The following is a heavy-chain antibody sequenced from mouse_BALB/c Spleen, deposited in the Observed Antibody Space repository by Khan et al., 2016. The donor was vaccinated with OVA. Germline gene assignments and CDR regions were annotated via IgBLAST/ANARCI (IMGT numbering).Heavy chain of an antibody. V-gene: IGHV1-4*01. J-gene: IGHJ4*01. Sequence: QVQLQQSGAELARPGASVKMSCKASGYTFTSYTMHWVKQRPGQGLEWIGYINPSSGYTTYNQKFKDKATLTADKSSSTAYMQLSSLTSEDSAVYYCTRKYGNYAAMDYWGQGTSVTVSS. CDR2: INPSSGYT. CDR1: GYTFTSYT. CDR3: TRKYGNYAAMDY. D-gene: IGHD2-10*02.